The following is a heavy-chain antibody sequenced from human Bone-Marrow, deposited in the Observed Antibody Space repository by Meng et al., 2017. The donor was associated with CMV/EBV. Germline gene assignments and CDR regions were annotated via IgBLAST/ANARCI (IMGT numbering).Heavy chain of an antibody. CDR2: IVVGSGNT. J-gene: IGHJ4*02. Sequence: SVKVSCKASGFTFTSSAVQWVRQARGQRLEWIGWIVVGSGNTNYAQKFQERVAITRDMSTSTAYMELSSLRSEDTAVYYCAADQFLGGSYTYFDYWGQGTLVTVYS. CDR3: AADQFLGGSYTYFDY. CDR1: GFTFTSSA. D-gene: IGHD1-26*01. V-gene: IGHV1-58*01.